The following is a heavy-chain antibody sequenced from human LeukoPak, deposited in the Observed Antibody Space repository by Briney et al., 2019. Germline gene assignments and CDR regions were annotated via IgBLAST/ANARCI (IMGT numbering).Heavy chain of an antibody. Sequence: GGSLRLSCAASGFTFSSYEMNWVRQAPGKGLEWVSYISSSGSTIYYADSVKGRFTISRDNAKNSLYLQMNSLRAEDTAVYYCARDAVTLYYYYYYMDVWGKGTTVTVSS. V-gene: IGHV3-48*03. CDR3: ARDAVTLYYYYYYMDV. CDR1: GFTFSSYE. J-gene: IGHJ6*03. D-gene: IGHD4-23*01. CDR2: ISSSGSTI.